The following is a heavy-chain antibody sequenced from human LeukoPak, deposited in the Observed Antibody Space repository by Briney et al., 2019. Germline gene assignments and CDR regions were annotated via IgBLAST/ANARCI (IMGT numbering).Heavy chain of an antibody. J-gene: IGHJ4*02. Sequence: ASVKVSCKASGGTFSSYAISWVRQAPGQGLEWMGRIIPILGIANYAQKFQGRVTITADKSTSTAYMELSSLRSEDTAVYYCARGYGSGSPFDYWGQGTLVTVSS. D-gene: IGHD3-10*01. V-gene: IGHV1-69*04. CDR2: IIPILGIA. CDR1: GGTFSSYA. CDR3: ARGYGSGSPFDY.